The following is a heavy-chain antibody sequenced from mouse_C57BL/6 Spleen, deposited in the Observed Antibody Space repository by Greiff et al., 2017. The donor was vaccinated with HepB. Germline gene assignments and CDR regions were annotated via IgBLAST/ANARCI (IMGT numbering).Heavy chain of an antibody. D-gene: IGHD1-1*01. CDR1: GYTFTDYE. CDR2: IDPETGGT. J-gene: IGHJ2*01. Sequence: VQLQQSGAELVRPGASVTLSCKASGYTFTDYEMHWVKQTPVHGLEWIGAIDPETGGTAYNQKFKGKAILTADKSSSTAYMELRSLTSEDSAVYYCTRKRGIDYYGPYYFDYWGQGTTLTVSS. V-gene: IGHV1-15*01. CDR3: TRKRGIDYYGPYYFDY.